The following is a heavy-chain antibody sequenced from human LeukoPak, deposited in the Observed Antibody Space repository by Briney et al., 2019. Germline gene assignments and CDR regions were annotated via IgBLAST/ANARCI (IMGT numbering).Heavy chain of an antibody. J-gene: IGHJ4*02. Sequence: SETLSLTCTVSGGSISSSSYYWGWIRQPPGKGLEWIGSTYYSGSTYYNPSLKSRVTISVDTSKNQFSLKLSSVTAADTAVYYCARHGDYYDSSGYYSLHYFDYWGQGTLVTVSS. CDR2: TYYSGST. V-gene: IGHV4-39*01. CDR3: ARHGDYYDSSGYYSLHYFDY. CDR1: GGSISSSSYY. D-gene: IGHD3-22*01.